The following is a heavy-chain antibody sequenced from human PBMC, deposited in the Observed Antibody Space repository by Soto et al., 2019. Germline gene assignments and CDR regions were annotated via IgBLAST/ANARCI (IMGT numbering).Heavy chain of an antibody. CDR2: IKPDSGGT. CDR3: ARRSCPWLIEIKFDP. V-gene: IGHV1-2*02. J-gene: IGHJ5*02. Sequence: XSVKVSCKASRYPFTASDTYWVRQAPGQGLEWMGWIKPDSGGTNYAQNFQCRVTMTRDTSINTAYMELTSLISDDTAVYYCARRSCPWLIEIKFDPWGQGTLVNVSS. D-gene: IGHD3-9*01. CDR1: RYPFTASD.